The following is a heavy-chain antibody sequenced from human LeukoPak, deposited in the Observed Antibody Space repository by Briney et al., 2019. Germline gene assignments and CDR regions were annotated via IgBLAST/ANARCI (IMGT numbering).Heavy chain of an antibody. CDR1: GFTFSSYW. Sequence: PGGSLRLSCATSGFTFSSYWMHWVRQAPGKGLVWVSRINSDGSSTSYADSVKGRFTISRDNAKNTLYLQMNSLRAEDTAVYYCARDHRVYATTMDVWGKGTTVTVSS. V-gene: IGHV3-74*01. J-gene: IGHJ6*03. CDR3: ARDHRVYATTMDV. CDR2: INSDGSST. D-gene: IGHD2-8*01.